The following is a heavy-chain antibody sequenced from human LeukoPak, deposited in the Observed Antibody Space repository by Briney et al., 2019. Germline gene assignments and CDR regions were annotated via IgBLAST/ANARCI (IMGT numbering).Heavy chain of an antibody. CDR2: MNPNSGNS. Sequence: ASVKVSCKASGYTFTKYDIYWVRQPTRQGLEWMGWMNPNSGNSGSAQTFQDRVTMTRNTSMSSAYMELSSLQSEDTAVYYCARGSFSPWTTQSYFDYWGQGTLVTVSS. CDR1: GYTFTKYD. CDR3: ARGSFSPWTTQSYFDY. J-gene: IGHJ4*02. D-gene: IGHD1-14*01. V-gene: IGHV1-8*01.